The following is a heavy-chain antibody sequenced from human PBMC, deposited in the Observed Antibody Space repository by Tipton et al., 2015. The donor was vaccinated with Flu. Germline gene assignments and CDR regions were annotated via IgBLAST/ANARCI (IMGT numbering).Heavy chain of an antibody. V-gene: IGHV4-59*01. Sequence: GLVKPSETLSLTCTFSDDSITYYYWSWIRQPPGKGLEWIGYIYYSGGTNYNPSLQSRLPISVDSSKNQLSLGLSSVVAADTAVYYCARVPDSSWYFDLWGRGTLVTVSS. CDR1: DDSITYYY. CDR3: ARVPDSSWYFDL. J-gene: IGHJ2*01. D-gene: IGHD5-18*01. CDR2: IYYSGGT.